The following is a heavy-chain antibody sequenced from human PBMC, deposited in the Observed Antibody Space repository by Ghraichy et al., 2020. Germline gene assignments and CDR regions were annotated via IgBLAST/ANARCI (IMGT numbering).Heavy chain of an antibody. V-gene: IGHV3-7*03. D-gene: IGHD6-6*01. Sequence: GGSLRLSCAASGFTFSSYWMSWVRQAPGKGLEWVANIKQDGSEKYYVDSVKGRFTISRDNAKNSLYLQMNSLRAEDTAVYYCAREYSSSYYYYYYMDVWGKGTTVTVSS. CDR3: AREYSSSYYYYYYMDV. J-gene: IGHJ6*03. CDR1: GFTFSSYW. CDR2: IKQDGSEK.